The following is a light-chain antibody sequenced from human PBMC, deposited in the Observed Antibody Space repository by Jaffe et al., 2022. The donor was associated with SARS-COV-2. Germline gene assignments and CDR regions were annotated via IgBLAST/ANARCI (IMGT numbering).Light chain of an antibody. V-gene: IGKV3-15*01. CDR3: QQYNDWPLT. J-gene: IGKJ5*01. Sequence: EIVMTQSPATLSVSPGEGATLSCRASQSVTSNLAWYQQKPGQAPRLLISGASTRAPGVPARLTGSGSGTEFTLTISSLQSEDFAVYYCQQYNDWPLTFGQGTRLELK. CDR2: GAS. CDR1: QSVTSN.